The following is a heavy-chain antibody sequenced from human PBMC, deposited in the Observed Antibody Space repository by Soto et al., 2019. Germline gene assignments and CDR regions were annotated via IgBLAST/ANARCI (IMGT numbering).Heavy chain of an antibody. D-gene: IGHD3-10*01. CDR1: GGSISSGGYS. CDR3: ARSAFIRGNWFDP. CDR2: IYHSGST. V-gene: IGHV4-30-2*01. J-gene: IGHJ5*02. Sequence: QLQLQESGSGLVKPSQTLSLTCAVSGGSISSGGYSWSWIRQPPGKGLEWIGYIYHSGSTYYNSSLKSRVTVAVDRSKNQFSLTLSSVTAAGTAVYYCARSAFIRGNWFDPWGQGTLVTVSS.